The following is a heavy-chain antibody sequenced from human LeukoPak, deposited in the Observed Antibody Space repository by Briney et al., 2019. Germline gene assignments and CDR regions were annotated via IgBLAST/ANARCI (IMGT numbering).Heavy chain of an antibody. V-gene: IGHV1-69*04. J-gene: IGHJ1*01. CDR2: IIPILGIA. CDR3: ARYYYDSSGYVAEYFQH. D-gene: IGHD3-22*01. Sequence: ASVKVSCKASGGTFSSYAISWVRQAPGQGLEWMGRIIPILGIANYVQKFQGRVTITADKSTSTAYMELSSLRSEDTAVYYCARYYYDSSGYVAEYFQHWGQGTLVTVSS. CDR1: GGTFSSYA.